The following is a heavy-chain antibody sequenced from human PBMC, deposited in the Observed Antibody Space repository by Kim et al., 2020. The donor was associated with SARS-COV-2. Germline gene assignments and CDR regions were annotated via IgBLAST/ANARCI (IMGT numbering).Heavy chain of an antibody. J-gene: IGHJ5*02. CDR1: GFTFSGFA. D-gene: IGHD2-2*01. V-gene: IGHV3-30*18. CDR2: ISLDGSNR. CDR3: AKGYCSSSGCPPAP. Sequence: GGSLRLSCAASGFTFSGFAMHWVRQAPGKGLEWVAVISLDGSNRYYADSVRGRFTISRDSSKDTLYLQMNSLRAEDTAIYYCAKGYCSSSGCPPAPWGQG.